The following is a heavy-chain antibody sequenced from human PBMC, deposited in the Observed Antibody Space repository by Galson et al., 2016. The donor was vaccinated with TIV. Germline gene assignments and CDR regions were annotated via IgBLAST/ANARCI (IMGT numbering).Heavy chain of an antibody. CDR3: AKDRGYFEGFDH. CDR2: LSGGATNT. Sequence: SLRLSCAASGFRFNEYGMSWVRQAPGKGLEWVSALSGGATNTYYSDSVKGRFTISGDNSQNKVFLEMDSLRVDDTAVYYCAKDRGYFEGFDHWGPGTLVTVSS. V-gene: IGHV3-23*01. D-gene: IGHD6-25*01. J-gene: IGHJ4*02. CDR1: GFRFNEYG.